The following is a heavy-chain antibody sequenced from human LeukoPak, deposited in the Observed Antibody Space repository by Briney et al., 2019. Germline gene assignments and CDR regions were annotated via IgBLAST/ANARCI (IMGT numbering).Heavy chain of an antibody. J-gene: IGHJ4*02. CDR1: GSTFSSYD. V-gene: IGHV3-30*18. CDR3: AKVVAVAQFDY. CDR2: ISYDGSYK. Sequence: PGRSLRLSCAASGSTFSSYDMHWVRQAPGKGLEWVAVISYDGSYKYSADSVKGRFTISRDNSKNTLYLQMSGLRAEDTAVYYCAKVVAVAQFDYWGQGTLVTVSS. D-gene: IGHD6-19*01.